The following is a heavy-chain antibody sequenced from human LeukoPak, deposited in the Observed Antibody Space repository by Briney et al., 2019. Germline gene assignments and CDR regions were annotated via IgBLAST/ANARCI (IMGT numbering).Heavy chain of an antibody. CDR2: INHSGST. CDR3: ARDRDDFWSGYWFDY. CDR1: GGSFSGYY. J-gene: IGHJ4*02. D-gene: IGHD3-3*01. Sequence: PSETLSLTCAVYGGSFSGYYWSWIRQPPGKGLEWIGEINHSGSTNYNPSLKSRVTISVDTSKNQFSLKLSSVTAADTAVYYCARDRDDFWSGYWFDYWGQGTLVTVSS. V-gene: IGHV4-34*01.